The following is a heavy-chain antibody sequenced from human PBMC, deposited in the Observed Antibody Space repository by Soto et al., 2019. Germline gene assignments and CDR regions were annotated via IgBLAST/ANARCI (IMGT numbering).Heavy chain of an antibody. V-gene: IGHV4-34*01. CDR1: GGSFSGYY. CDR3: ARGRGLGSLEWLLGYNWFDP. Sequence: PSETLSLTCAVYGGSFSGYYWSWIRQPPGKGLEWFGEINHSGSTNYNPSFKSRVTMSVDTSKNQFSLKLSSVTAADTAVYYCARGRGLGSLEWLLGYNWFDPWGQGTLVTVSS. J-gene: IGHJ5*02. CDR2: INHSGST. D-gene: IGHD3-3*01.